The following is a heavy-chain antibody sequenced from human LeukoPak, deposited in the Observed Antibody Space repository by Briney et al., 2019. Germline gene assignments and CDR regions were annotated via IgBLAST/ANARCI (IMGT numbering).Heavy chain of an antibody. Sequence: PGGSLRLSCAASGFTFSSYGMHGVRQAPGKGLEWVAVIWYDGSNKYYADSVKGRFTISRDNSKNPLYLQMNSLRAEDTAVYYCAKGSYSSSWYSDYWGQGTLVTVSS. V-gene: IGHV3-33*06. CDR1: GFTFSSYG. CDR2: IWYDGSNK. D-gene: IGHD6-13*01. CDR3: AKGSYSSSWYSDY. J-gene: IGHJ4*02.